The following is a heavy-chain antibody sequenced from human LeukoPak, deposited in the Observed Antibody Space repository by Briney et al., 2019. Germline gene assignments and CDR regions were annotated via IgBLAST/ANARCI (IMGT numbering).Heavy chain of an antibody. CDR3: AKDTTPPKAGFDP. D-gene: IGHD1-14*01. CDR1: GFTFSSYG. J-gene: IGHJ5*02. V-gene: IGHV3-30*02. Sequence: GGSLRLSCAASGFTFSSYGMHWVRQAPGKGLEWVAFIRYDGSNKYYADSVKGRFTISRDNSKNTLYLQMNSLRAEDTAVYYCAKDTTPPKAGFDPWAREPWSPSPQ. CDR2: IRYDGSNK.